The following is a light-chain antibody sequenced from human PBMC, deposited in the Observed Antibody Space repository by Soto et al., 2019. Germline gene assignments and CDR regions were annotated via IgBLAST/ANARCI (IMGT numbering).Light chain of an antibody. Sequence: EIVMTQSPATLSVSPRERATLSCRASQRISSNLAWYQQKPGQAPRLLIYGASTRAPGIPERLSGSGSGTAFTLTISSLQSEDFAVYYCQQYNNCAPAYNFGQGTK. V-gene: IGKV3-15*01. CDR1: QRISSN. CDR2: GAS. J-gene: IGKJ2*01. CDR3: QQYNNCAPAYN.